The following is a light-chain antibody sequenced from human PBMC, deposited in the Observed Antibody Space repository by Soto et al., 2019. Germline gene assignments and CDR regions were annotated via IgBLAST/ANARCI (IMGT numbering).Light chain of an antibody. Sequence: DIKMTQSPSTLSASVGDRVTITCRASQSISSWLAWYQQKPGKAPKLLIYDASSLESGVPSRFSGSGSGTEFTLTISSLQPDDFATYYCQQYNSYSHTFGQGTRLEI. CDR3: QQYNSYSHT. V-gene: IGKV1-5*01. J-gene: IGKJ5*01. CDR1: QSISSW. CDR2: DAS.